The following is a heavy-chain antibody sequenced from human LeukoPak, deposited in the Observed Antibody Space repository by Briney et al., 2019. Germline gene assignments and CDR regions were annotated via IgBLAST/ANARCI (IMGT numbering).Heavy chain of an antibody. Sequence: SQTLSLTCAISGDSISSNSAAWNWIRQSPSRGLEWLGRTYYRSKWYNEYALSVKSRITINPDTSKNQFSLQLNSVTPEDTAVHYCARGGSYSFDCWGQGTLVTVSS. CDR2: TYYRSKWYN. CDR3: ARGGSYSFDC. V-gene: IGHV6-1*01. J-gene: IGHJ4*02. D-gene: IGHD1-26*01. CDR1: GDSISSNSAA.